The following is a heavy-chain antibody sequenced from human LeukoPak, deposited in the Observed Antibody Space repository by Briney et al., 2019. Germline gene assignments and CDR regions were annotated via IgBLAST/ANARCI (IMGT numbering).Heavy chain of an antibody. D-gene: IGHD2-15*01. CDR3: ARDRECSGGSCYYPDYYFDY. Sequence: PGGSLRLSCAASGFTFSSYSMNWVRQAPGKGLEWVSSISSSSSYIYYAGSVKGRFTISRDNAKNSLYLQMNSLRAEDTAVYYCARDRECSGGSCYYPDYYFDYWGQGTLVTVSS. V-gene: IGHV3-21*01. CDR1: GFTFSSYS. J-gene: IGHJ4*02. CDR2: ISSSSSYI.